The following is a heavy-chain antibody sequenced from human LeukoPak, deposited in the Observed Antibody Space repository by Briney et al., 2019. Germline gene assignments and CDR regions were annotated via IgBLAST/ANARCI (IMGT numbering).Heavy chain of an antibody. CDR1: GFTFSSYG. Sequence: GGSLRLSCAASGFTFSSYGMHWVRQAPGKGLEWVSSISSSSSYIYYADSVKGRFTISRDNAKNSLYLQMNSLRAEDTAVYYCARGDYYDSSGFLGLDWFDPWGQGTLVTVSS. V-gene: IGHV3-21*01. D-gene: IGHD3-22*01. J-gene: IGHJ5*02. CDR3: ARGDYYDSSGFLGLDWFDP. CDR2: ISSSSSYI.